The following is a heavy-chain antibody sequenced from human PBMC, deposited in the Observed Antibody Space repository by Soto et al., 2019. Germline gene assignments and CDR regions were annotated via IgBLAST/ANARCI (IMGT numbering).Heavy chain of an antibody. CDR3: ATDMGHGYNPAGWFDP. D-gene: IGHD5-12*01. J-gene: IGHJ5*02. Sequence: GASVKVSCKAAGGTFSSYAISWVRQAPGQGLEWMGGIIPIFGTANYAQNFQGRVTITADKSTNTAYMELSSLRSEDTAVYYCATDMGHGYNPAGWFDPWGPGTLVTVSS. CDR1: GGTFSSYA. V-gene: IGHV1-69*06. CDR2: IIPIFGTA.